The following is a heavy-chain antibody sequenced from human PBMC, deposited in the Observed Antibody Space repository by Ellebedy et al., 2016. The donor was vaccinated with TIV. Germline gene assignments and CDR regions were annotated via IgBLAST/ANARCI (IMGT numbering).Heavy chain of an antibody. J-gene: IGHJ4*02. CDR2: ISWDGGST. CDR3: AKDIEAAMVTGIDY. CDR1: GFTFDDYT. Sequence: GESLKISCAASGFTFDDYTMHWVRPAPGKGLEWVSLISWDGGSTYYADSVKGRFTISRDNSKNSLYLQMNSLRTEDTALYYCAKDIEAAMVTGIDYWGQGTLVTVSS. V-gene: IGHV3-43*01. D-gene: IGHD5-18*01.